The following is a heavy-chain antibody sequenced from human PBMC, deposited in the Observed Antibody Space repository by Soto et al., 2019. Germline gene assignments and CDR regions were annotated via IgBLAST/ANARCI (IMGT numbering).Heavy chain of an antibody. J-gene: IGHJ4*02. V-gene: IGHV1-69*01. CDR3: AREVDYYDSSGYYPRFDY. CDR2: IIPIFDTA. D-gene: IGHD3-22*01. Sequence: QVQLVQSGAEVKKPGSSVKVSCKASGGTFSSYAISWVRQAPGQGLEWMGGIIPIFDTANYAQKFQGRITITADESTSTDYMELSSLRSEDTAVYYCAREVDYYDSSGYYPRFDYWGQGTLVTVSS. CDR1: GGTFSSYA.